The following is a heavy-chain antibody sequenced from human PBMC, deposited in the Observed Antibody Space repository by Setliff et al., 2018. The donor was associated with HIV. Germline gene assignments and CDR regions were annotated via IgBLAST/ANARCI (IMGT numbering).Heavy chain of an antibody. CDR2: ISYSGRT. CDR3: ARMKYYDYTWGSSRPTFGY. V-gene: IGHV4-59*11. D-gene: IGHD3-16*02. CDR1: GASITTHY. Sequence: PSETLSLTCAVSGASITTHYWGWIRQPPGKGLQWIAHISYSGRTTYSPSLKRRVTLSLDTSNNQISMRLTSVTAADTAFYYCARMKYYDYTWGSSRPTFGYWGLGTLVTVSS. J-gene: IGHJ4*02.